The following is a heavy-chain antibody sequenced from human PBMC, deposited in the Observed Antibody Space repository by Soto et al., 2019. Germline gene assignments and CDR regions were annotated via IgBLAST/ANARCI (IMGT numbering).Heavy chain of an antibody. J-gene: IGHJ6*02. CDR2: IYIDGST. Sequence: EVQLVDSGGDLIQPGGSLRLSCGASGFTVSGNSLSWVRQAPGKGLEWVSYIYIDGSTYYADSVRGRFTLTRDNSKNTLYLQMNNLRGEDTCVYYCARDGGSGTAVAGIQYSGMDVWGQGTTVTVSS. CDR3: ARDGGSGTAVAGIQYSGMDV. V-gene: IGHV3-53*01. CDR1: GFTVSGNS. D-gene: IGHD6-19*01.